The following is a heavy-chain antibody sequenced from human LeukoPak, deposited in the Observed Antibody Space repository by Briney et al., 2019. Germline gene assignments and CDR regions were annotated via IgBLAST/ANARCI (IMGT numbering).Heavy chain of an antibody. CDR2: IYTSGST. J-gene: IGHJ6*03. Sequence: PSETLSLTCTVSGASISSYYWSWIRQPAGKGLEWIGRIYTSGSTNYNPSLKSRVTMSVDTSKNQFSLKLSSVTAADTAVYYCARVTYGGNSLGMDVWGKGTTVTVSS. CDR3: ARVTYGGNSLGMDV. V-gene: IGHV4-4*07. D-gene: IGHD4-23*01. CDR1: GASISSYY.